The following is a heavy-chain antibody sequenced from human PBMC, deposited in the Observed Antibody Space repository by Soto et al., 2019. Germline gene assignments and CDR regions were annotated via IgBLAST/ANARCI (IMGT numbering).Heavy chain of an antibody. CDR3: AKDRGLDMIALGGVIVDYYCYMDV. CDR1: GFTFSSYA. V-gene: IGHV3-23*01. CDR2: ISGSGGST. D-gene: IGHD3-16*02. J-gene: IGHJ6*03. Sequence: EVQLLESGGGLVQPGGSLRLSCAASGFTFSSYAMSWVRQAPGKGLEWVSAISGSGGSTYYADSVKGRITISRDNSKNTVYLQMNSLRGEDTAVYYCAKDRGLDMIALGGVIVDYYCYMDVWGKGPTVTVSS.